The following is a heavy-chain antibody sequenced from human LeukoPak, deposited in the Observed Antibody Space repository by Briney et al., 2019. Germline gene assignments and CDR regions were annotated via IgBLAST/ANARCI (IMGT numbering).Heavy chain of an antibody. J-gene: IGHJ6*02. CDR1: GLTFGTYA. Sequence: GGSLRLSCAASGLTFGTYAMSWVRQAPGKGLEWVSGVSSSGGSTYYADSVKGRFTISRDNSKSTLYLQMTSLRAEDTAVYYCARCGHSGYEYPHGMDVWGQGTTVTVSS. CDR2: VSSSGGST. D-gene: IGHD5-12*01. V-gene: IGHV3-23*01. CDR3: ARCGHSGYEYPHGMDV.